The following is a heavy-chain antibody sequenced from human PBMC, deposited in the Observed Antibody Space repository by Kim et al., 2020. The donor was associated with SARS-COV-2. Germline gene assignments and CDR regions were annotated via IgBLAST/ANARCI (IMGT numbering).Heavy chain of an antibody. CDR2: INSDGSST. CDR1: GFTFSSYW. CDR3: ARVAGFTIFGVVPGNYYYMDV. Sequence: GGSLRLSCAASGFTFSSYWMHWVRQAPGKGLVWVSRINSDGSSTSYADSVKGRFTISRDNAKNTLYLQMNRLRAEDTAVYYCARVAGFTIFGVVPGNYYYMDVWGKGTTVTVSS. D-gene: IGHD3-3*01. J-gene: IGHJ6*03. V-gene: IGHV3-74*01.